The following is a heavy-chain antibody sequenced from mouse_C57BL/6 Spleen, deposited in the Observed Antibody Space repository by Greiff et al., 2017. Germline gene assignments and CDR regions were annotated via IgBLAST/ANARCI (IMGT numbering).Heavy chain of an antibody. D-gene: IGHD1-1*01. V-gene: IGHV1-50*01. Sequence: QVQLQQPGAELVKPGASVKLSCKASGYTFTSYWMQWVKQRPGQGLEWIGEIDPSDSYTNYNQKFKGKSTLTVDKSSSTAYMQLSSLTSEDSAVYYCARYTTVVANWYFDVWGTGTTVTVSS. J-gene: IGHJ1*03. CDR1: GYTFTSYW. CDR2: IDPSDSYT. CDR3: ARYTTVVANWYFDV.